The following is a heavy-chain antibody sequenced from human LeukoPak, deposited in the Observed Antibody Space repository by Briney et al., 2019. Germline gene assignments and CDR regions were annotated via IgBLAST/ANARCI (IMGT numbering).Heavy chain of an antibody. CDR3: ARGPGQDYYGSGTPFDY. Sequence: SETLSLTCTVSGGSISSSSYYWGWIRQPPGKGLEWIGSIYYSGSTYYNPSLKSRVTISVDTSKNQFSLKLSSVTAADTAVYYCARGPGQDYYGSGTPFDYWGQGTLVTVSS. CDR1: GGSISSSSYY. D-gene: IGHD3-10*01. J-gene: IGHJ4*02. CDR2: IYYSGST. V-gene: IGHV4-39*01.